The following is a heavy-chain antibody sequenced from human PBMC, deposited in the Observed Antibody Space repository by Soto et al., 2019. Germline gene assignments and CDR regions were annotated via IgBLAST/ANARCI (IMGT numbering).Heavy chain of an antibody. CDR2: IYYSGST. Sequence: PSETLSLTCTVSGGSISSGDYYWSWIPQPPGKGLEWIGYIYYSGSTYYNPSLKSRVTISVDTSKNQFSLKLSSVTAADTAVYYCASSGLLSYFDYWGQGTLVTVSS. CDR1: GGSISSGDYY. J-gene: IGHJ4*02. CDR3: ASSGLLSYFDY. D-gene: IGHD3-10*01. V-gene: IGHV4-30-4*08.